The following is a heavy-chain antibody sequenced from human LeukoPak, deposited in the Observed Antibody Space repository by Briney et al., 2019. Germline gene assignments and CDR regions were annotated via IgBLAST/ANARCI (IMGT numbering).Heavy chain of an antibody. Sequence: SETLSLTCTVSGGSISSSSYYWGWIRQPPGKGLEWIGSIYYSGSAYYNPSLKSRVTISVDTSKNQFSLKLSSVTAADTAVYYCARLNGRRWLDPWGQGTLVTVSS. CDR2: IYYSGSA. V-gene: IGHV4-39*01. J-gene: IGHJ5*02. CDR1: GGSISSSSYY. D-gene: IGHD2-8*01. CDR3: ARLNGRRWLDP.